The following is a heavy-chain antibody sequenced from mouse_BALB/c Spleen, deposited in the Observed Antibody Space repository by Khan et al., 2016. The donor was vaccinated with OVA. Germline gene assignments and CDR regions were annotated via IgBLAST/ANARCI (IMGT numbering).Heavy chain of an antibody. Sequence: QVRLQQSGAELARPGASLKMSCKASGYTFTSYTMHWVRQRPGQPPEWIGHINPSNSYTNYNQNFNDKATLIVDKSSNTAYMQLSSLTSEDSAVYYCVREGAYQRSDGWFAYWGQGTLVTVSA. J-gene: IGHJ3*01. D-gene: IGHD2-14*01. V-gene: IGHV1-4*01. CDR2: INPSNSYT. CDR1: GYTFTSYT. CDR3: VREGAYQRSDGWFAY.